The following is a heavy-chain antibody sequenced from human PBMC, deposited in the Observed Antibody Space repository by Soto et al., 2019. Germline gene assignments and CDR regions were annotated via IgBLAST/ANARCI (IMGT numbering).Heavy chain of an antibody. CDR1: GFTFSNYA. V-gene: IGHV3-23*01. D-gene: IGHD6-13*01. J-gene: IGHJ6*02. CDR3: AKIKRLGAAADYYYGMDV. CDR2: ISGSGGST. Sequence: GGSLRLSCAASGFTFSNYAMSWVRQAPGKGLEWVSAISGSGGSTYYADSVKGRFTISRDNSKNTLCLQMNSLRAEDTAVYYCAKIKRLGAAADYYYGMDVWGQGTTVTVSS.